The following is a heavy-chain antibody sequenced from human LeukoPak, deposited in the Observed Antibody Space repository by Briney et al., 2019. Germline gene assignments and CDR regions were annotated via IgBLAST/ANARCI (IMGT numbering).Heavy chain of an antibody. CDR3: ARQHCSGGDCYFFD. Sequence: QAGGSLRLSCAASGFTVSSNYMSWVRQAPGTGLEWVSLIYSGGTTYYADSVKGRFTISRDSSKNTLYLQMNNLRAEDTAVYYCARQHCSGGDCYFFDWGQGTLVTVSS. V-gene: IGHV3-53*01. D-gene: IGHD2-15*01. J-gene: IGHJ4*02. CDR2: IYSGGTT. CDR1: GFTVSSNY.